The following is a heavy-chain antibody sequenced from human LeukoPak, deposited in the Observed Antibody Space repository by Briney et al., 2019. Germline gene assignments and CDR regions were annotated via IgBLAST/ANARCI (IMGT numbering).Heavy chain of an antibody. V-gene: IGHV4-59*01. CDR1: GGSISSDY. CDR3: ARVSAGYHYMDV. Sequence: SETLSLTCTVSGGSISSDYWSWIRQPPGKGLEWIGHIYYSGSTNYNLSLKSRVTISVDTSKNQFSLKLSSVTAADTAVYYCARVSAGYHYMDVWGKGTTVTVTS. CDR2: IYYSGST. D-gene: IGHD6-25*01. J-gene: IGHJ6*03.